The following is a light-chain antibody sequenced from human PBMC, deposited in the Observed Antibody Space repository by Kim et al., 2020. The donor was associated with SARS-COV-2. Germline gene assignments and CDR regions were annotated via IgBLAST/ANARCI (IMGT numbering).Light chain of an antibody. CDR1: QSVLYSSNNKNY. J-gene: IGKJ1*01. V-gene: IGKV4-1*01. CDR2: WAS. Sequence: DIVMTQSPDSLAVSLGERATINCKSSQSVLYSSNNKNYLAWYQQKPGQPPNLLIYWASTREYGVPDRFSGGVSGTDFTLTISSLQAEDVAVYYCQQYFSTPQTFGQGTKVDIK. CDR3: QQYFSTPQT.